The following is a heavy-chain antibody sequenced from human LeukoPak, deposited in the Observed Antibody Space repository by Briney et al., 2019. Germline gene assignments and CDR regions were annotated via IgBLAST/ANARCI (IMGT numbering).Heavy chain of an antibody. CDR1: GVSFSSYA. D-gene: IGHD1-26*01. CDR2: ISGGGST. Sequence: GGSLRLSCAASGVSFSSYAMSWVRQTPGKGLEWVSAISGGGSTYYAASVKGRVTMSRDTSKNKLYLQMNCLRAEDTAVYYCVILELLGMYYFDYWGQGTLVTFSS. V-gene: IGHV3-23*01. CDR3: VILELLGMYYFDY. J-gene: IGHJ4*02.